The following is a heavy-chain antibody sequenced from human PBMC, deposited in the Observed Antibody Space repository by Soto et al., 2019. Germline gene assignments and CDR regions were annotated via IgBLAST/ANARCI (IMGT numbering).Heavy chain of an antibody. CDR2: INSGNGDT. D-gene: IGHD2-2*01. V-gene: IGHV1-3*01. CDR1: GYTCTTYA. CDR3: ARGYQLNWYYYGMDV. Sequence: QVQLVQSGAEVKKPGASVKVSCKASGYTCTTYALHWVRQAPGQRLEWMGWINSGNGDTKYSQKFQGRVTFTRDTSASTGYMELSSLRSEDTAVYYCARGYQLNWYYYGMDVCGQGTSVTVSS. J-gene: IGHJ6*02.